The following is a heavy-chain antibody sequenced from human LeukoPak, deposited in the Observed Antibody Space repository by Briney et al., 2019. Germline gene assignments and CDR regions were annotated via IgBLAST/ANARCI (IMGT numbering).Heavy chain of an antibody. J-gene: IGHJ6*03. Sequence: GGSLRLSCAASGFTFSSYAMSWVRQAPGKGREWVSTISGSGGSTYYADSVKGRFTISRDSFKNTLYLQMNSLRAEDTAVYYCAKVRDYYYYYMDVWGKGTTVTVSS. CDR2: ISGSGGST. CDR1: GFTFSSYA. V-gene: IGHV3-23*01. CDR3: AKVRDYYYYYMDV.